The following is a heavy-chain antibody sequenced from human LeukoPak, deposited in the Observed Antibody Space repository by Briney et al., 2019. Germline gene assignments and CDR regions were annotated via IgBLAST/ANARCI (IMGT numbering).Heavy chain of an antibody. J-gene: IGHJ4*02. Sequence: PSEALSLTCVVSGGSLSTHHWSWIRQSPGRGLEWIGYISDSGSTNYNPSLKSRVTISVDTSKNQFSLMLSSVTAADTAVYYCARGYDSSAYYPFNYWGQGTLVTVSS. CDR2: ISDSGST. D-gene: IGHD3-22*01. CDR3: ARGYDSSAYYPFNY. V-gene: IGHV4-59*11. CDR1: GGSLSTHH.